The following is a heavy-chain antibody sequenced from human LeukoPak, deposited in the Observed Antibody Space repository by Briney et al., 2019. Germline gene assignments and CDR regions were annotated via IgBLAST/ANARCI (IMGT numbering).Heavy chain of an antibody. J-gene: IGHJ4*02. Sequence: PSEALSLTCVVSGGSLSTHHWSWIRQSPGRGLEWIGYISDSGSTNYNPSLKSRVTISVDTSKNQFSLMLSSVTAADTAVYYCARGYDSSAYYPFNYWGQGTLVTVSS. CDR2: ISDSGST. D-gene: IGHD3-22*01. CDR3: ARGYDSSAYYPFNY. V-gene: IGHV4-59*11. CDR1: GGSLSTHH.